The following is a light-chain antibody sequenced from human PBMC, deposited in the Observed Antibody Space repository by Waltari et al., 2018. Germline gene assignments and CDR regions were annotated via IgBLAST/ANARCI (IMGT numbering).Light chain of an antibody. CDR2: EVS. CDR3: SSYAGSNVL. V-gene: IGLV2-8*01. Sequence: QSALTQPPSASGSPGQSVTISCTGTSSDVGGSSYVSWYQQLPGEAPKLMFYEVSKRPSGVPDRFSASKSGSTASLTVSGLQAEDEADYYCSSYAGSNVLFGGGTKLTVL. J-gene: IGLJ2*01. CDR1: SSDVGGSSY.